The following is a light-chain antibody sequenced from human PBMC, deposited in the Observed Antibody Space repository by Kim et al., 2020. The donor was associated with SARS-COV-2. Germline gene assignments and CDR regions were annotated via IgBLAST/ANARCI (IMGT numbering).Light chain of an antibody. V-gene: IGKV1-5*03. CDR2: KAS. Sequence: PSTLSASVGDRVTITCRASQSISSWLAWYQQKPGKAPKLLIYKASSLESGVPSRFSGSGSGTEFTLTISSLQPDDFATYYCQQSYTFGQGTKLEI. CDR3: QQSYT. J-gene: IGKJ2*01. CDR1: QSISSW.